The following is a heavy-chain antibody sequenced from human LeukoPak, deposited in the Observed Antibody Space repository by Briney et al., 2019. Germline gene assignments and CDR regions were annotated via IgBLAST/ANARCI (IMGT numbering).Heavy chain of an antibody. CDR2: ITSSSSHI. J-gene: IGHJ4*02. CDR3: ARERGSLDY. CDR1: KSTFSSYT. V-gene: IGHV3-21*01. Sequence: PGGSLRLSCAASKSTFSSYTMSWVRQAPGKGLEWVSSITSSSSHIYYADSVRGRFTISRDNARNSLYLQMNSLRVDDTAVYYCARERGSLDYWGQGTLVTVSS.